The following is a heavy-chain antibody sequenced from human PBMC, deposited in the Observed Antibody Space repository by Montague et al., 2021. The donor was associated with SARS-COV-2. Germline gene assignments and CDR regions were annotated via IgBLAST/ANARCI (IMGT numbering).Heavy chain of an antibody. D-gene: IGHD3-10*01. CDR1: GFTFSDCY. Sequence: SLRLSCAASGFTFSDCYMTWIRQAPGKGLEWPSYINTRSTYTNYADSVKGRFTISRDDAKNSLYLQMNSLRAEDTAVYYCASFTMVRGAPGYGMDVWGQGTTVTVSS. CDR2: INTRSTYT. CDR3: ASFTMVRGAPGYGMDV. J-gene: IGHJ6*02. V-gene: IGHV3-11*03.